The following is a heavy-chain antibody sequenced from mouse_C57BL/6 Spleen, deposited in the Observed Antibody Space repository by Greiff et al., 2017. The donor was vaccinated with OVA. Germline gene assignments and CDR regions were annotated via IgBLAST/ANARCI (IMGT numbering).Heavy chain of an antibody. Sequence: VQLQQSGAELVKPGASVKLSCKASGYTFTSYWMHWVKQRPGQGLEWIGMIHPNSGSTNYNEKFKSKATLTVDKSSSTAYMQLSSLTSEDSAVYYCARSITTVVGGRYFDVWGTGTTVTVSS. J-gene: IGHJ1*03. CDR3: ARSITTVVGGRYFDV. V-gene: IGHV1-64*01. CDR1: GYTFTSYW. D-gene: IGHD1-1*01. CDR2: IHPNSGST.